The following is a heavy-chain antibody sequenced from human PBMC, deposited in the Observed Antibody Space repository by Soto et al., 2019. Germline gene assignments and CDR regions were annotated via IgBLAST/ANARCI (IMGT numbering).Heavy chain of an antibody. V-gene: IGHV1-18*01. CDR3: ARERDSIAVANWPDY. Sequence: ASVKVSCKASGYTFTSYGISWVRQAPGQGLEWMGWISAYNGNTNYAQKLQGRVTMTTDTSTSTAYMELRSLRSDDTAVYYCARERDSIAVANWPDYWGQGTLVTVSS. CDR2: ISAYNGNT. D-gene: IGHD6-19*01. J-gene: IGHJ4*02. CDR1: GYTFTSYG.